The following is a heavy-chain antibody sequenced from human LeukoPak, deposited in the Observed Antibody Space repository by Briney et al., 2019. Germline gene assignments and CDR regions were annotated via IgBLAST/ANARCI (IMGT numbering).Heavy chain of an antibody. D-gene: IGHD2-21*01. CDR2: IYSGSST. V-gene: IGHV3-66*01. Sequence: PGGSLRLSCAASGFTVSNNYMSWVRQAPGKGLEWVSVIYSGSSTYYADSVKGRFTISSDHSKNTLYLQMNTLRAEDTAVYYCASNYCGGECPIYWGQGTLVTVSS. CDR3: ASNYCGGECPIY. J-gene: IGHJ4*02. CDR1: GFTVSNNY.